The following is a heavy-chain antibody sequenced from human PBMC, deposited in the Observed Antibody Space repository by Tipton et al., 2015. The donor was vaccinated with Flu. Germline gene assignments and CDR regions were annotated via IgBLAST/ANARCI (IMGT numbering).Heavy chain of an antibody. CDR1: GGSISSYY. CDR3: ARAPQLALIDY. V-gene: IGHV4-4*07. D-gene: IGHD6-13*01. J-gene: IGHJ4*02. CDR2: IYTSGST. Sequence: GSLRLSCTVSGGSISSYYWSWIRQPAGKGLEWIGRIYTSGSTNYSPSLKSRVTMSVDTSKNQFSLKLSSVTAADTAVYYCARAPQLALIDYWGQGTLVTVSS.